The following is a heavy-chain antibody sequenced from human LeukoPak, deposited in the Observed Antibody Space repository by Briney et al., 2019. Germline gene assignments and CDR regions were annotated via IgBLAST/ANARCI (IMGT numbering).Heavy chain of an antibody. CDR3: ARRMGGYFPH. V-gene: IGHV4-59*08. D-gene: IGHD3-22*01. CDR2: ISYSGSA. CDR1: GDSISSYY. J-gene: IGHJ4*02. Sequence: PSETLSPTCTVSGDSISSYYWSWIRQPPGKGLEWIGYISYSGSANYNPSLKSRVTISVDTSKNQFSLQLSSVTAADTALYYCARRMGGYFPHWGQGTLVTVSS.